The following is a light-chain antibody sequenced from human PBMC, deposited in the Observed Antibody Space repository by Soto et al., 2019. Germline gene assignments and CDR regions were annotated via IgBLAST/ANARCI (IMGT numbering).Light chain of an antibody. Sequence: EIVLTQSPGTLALSPGERATPSFRASQSLTRNLAWYQHKPGQSPRLLIYGGSARATGIPARFSGSGFGTDFTLTITRLEPEDFAVYYCQQRINWPITFGQGTRLEIK. J-gene: IGKJ5*01. CDR2: GGS. CDR3: QQRINWPIT. V-gene: IGKV3D-20*02. CDR1: QSLTRN.